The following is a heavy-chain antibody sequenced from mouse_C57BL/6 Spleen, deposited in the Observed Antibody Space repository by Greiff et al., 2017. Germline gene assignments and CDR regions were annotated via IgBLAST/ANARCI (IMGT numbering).Heavy chain of an antibody. Sequence: QVQLQQSGPELVKPGASVKISCKASGYAFSSSWMNWVKQRPGKGLAWIGRFYPGAGDTNYNGKVKGKATLTADKSSSTAYMQLSSLTSEDSAVYFCAREAYGSSVAYWGQGTLVTVSA. D-gene: IGHD1-1*01. CDR2: FYPGAGDT. V-gene: IGHV1-82*01. CDR1: GYAFSSSW. J-gene: IGHJ3*01. CDR3: AREAYGSSVAY.